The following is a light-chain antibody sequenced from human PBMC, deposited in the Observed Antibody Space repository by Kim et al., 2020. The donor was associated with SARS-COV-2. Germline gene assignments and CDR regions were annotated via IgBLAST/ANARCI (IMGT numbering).Light chain of an antibody. CDR1: NIGSKS. CDR3: QVWDSSSDHVV. V-gene: IGLV3-21*04. Sequence: APGKTARITCGGNNIGSKSVLWYQQKPGQAPVLVIYYDSDRPSGIPERFSGSNSGNTATLTSSRVEAGDEADYYCQVWDSSSDHVVFGGGTQLTVL. CDR2: YDS. J-gene: IGLJ2*01.